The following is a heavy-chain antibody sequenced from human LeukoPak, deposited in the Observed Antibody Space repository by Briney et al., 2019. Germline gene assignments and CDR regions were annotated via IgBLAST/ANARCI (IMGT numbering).Heavy chain of an antibody. CDR3: AWKYSGYDSHYYYMDV. CDR1: GGTFSSYA. CDR2: IIPIFGTA. D-gene: IGHD5-12*01. V-gene: IGHV1-69*01. J-gene: IGHJ6*03. Sequence: GSSVKVSCKASGGTFSSYAISWVRQAPGQGLEWMGGIIPIFGTANYAQKFQGRVTITADESTSTAYMELSSLRSEDTAVYYCAWKYSGYDSHYYYMDVWGKGTTVTISS.